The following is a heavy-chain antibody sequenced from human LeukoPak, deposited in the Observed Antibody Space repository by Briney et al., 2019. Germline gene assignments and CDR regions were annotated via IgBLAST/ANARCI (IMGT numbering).Heavy chain of an antibody. V-gene: IGHV3-48*03. D-gene: IGHD1-1*01. CDR3: ARDIYHGKRFDY. CDR2: ISSSGSTV. J-gene: IGHJ4*02. CDR1: GFTFSSYE. Sequence: PGGSLRLSCAASGFTFSSYEMNWVRQAPGKGLEWISYISSSGSTVYYADSVKGRFTISRDNAKNSLFLQANSLRAEDTAIYYCARDIYHGKRFDYWGQGTLVTVSS.